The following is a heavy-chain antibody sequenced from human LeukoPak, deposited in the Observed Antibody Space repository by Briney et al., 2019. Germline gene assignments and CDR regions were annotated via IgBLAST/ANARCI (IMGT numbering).Heavy chain of an antibody. J-gene: IGHJ4*02. Sequence: PGGSLRLSCAASGFTFSSYAMSWVRQAPGKGLEWVSAISGSGGSTYYADSVKGRFTISRDNSRNTLYLQMNSLRAEDTAVYYCAKVGSTNIVVVPAPIDYWGQGTLVTVSS. D-gene: IGHD2-2*01. V-gene: IGHV3-23*01. CDR3: AKVGSTNIVVVPAPIDY. CDR1: GFTFSSYA. CDR2: ISGSGGST.